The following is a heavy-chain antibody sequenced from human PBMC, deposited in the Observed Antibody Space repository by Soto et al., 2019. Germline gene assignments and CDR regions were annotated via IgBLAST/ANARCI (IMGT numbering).Heavy chain of an antibody. V-gene: IGHV1-46*01. Sequence: GASVKVSCKASGYTFTSYYMHWVRQAPGQGLEWVGIINPSGGSTSYTQKFQGRVTMTRDTSTSTVYMELSSLRSEDTAVYYCARDFVVVPSALYYFDYWGQGTLVTV. CDR2: INPSGGST. D-gene: IGHD2-2*01. J-gene: IGHJ4*02. CDR1: GYTFTSYY. CDR3: ARDFVVVPSALYYFDY.